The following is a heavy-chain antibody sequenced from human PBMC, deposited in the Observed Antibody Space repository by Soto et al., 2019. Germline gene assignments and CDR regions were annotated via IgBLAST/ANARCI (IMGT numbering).Heavy chain of an antibody. J-gene: IGHJ5*02. CDR2: ISAYNGNT. V-gene: IGHV1-18*01. D-gene: IGHD3-22*01. CDR3: AQDYYDSSGYNWFDP. Sequence: ASVKVSCKACGYTFTSXGISWVRQAPGQGLEWMGWISAYNGNTNHAQKLQGRVTMTTDTSTSTAYMELRSLRSDDTAVYYCAQDYYDSSGYNWFDPWGQGTLVTVSS. CDR1: GYTFTSXG.